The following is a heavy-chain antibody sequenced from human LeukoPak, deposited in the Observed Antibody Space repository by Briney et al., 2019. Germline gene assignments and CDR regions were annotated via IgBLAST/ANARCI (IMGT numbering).Heavy chain of an antibody. CDR1: GGSISSSSYY. CDR3: ARLHLVPAAIPHFDY. J-gene: IGHJ4*02. V-gene: IGHV4-39*07. D-gene: IGHD2-2*02. Sequence: SETLSLTCTVSGGSISSSSYYWGWIRQPPGKGLEWIGSIYYSGSTYYNPSLKSRVTISVDTSKNQFSLKLSSVTAADTAVYYCARLHLVPAAIPHFDYWGQGTLVTVSS. CDR2: IYYSGST.